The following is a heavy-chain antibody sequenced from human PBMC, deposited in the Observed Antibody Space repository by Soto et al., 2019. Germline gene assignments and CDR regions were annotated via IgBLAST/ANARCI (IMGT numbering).Heavy chain of an antibody. J-gene: IGHJ6*03. CDR2: INAGNGNT. CDR1: GYTFTSYA. V-gene: IGHV1-3*01. Sequence: GASVKVSCKASGYTFTSYAMHWVRQAPGQRLEWMGWINAGNGNTKYSQKFQGRVTITRDTSASTAYMELSSLRSEDTAVYYCARGYVLLWFGELTFDYYYYYYMDVWDKGTTVTVSS. D-gene: IGHD3-10*01. CDR3: ARGYVLLWFGELTFDYYYYYYMDV.